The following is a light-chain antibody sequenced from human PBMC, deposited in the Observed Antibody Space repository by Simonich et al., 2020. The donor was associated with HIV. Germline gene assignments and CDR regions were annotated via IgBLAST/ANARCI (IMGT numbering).Light chain of an antibody. V-gene: IGKV3-11*01. CDR2: DAS. J-gene: IGKJ5*01. CDR1: QNISSY. Sequence: EIVLTQSPATLSLSPGERATLSCRASQNISSYLAWYQQKPGQAPRLLIYDASHRATDIPARFSGSGSGTDFTLTISSLEPEDFAVYYCQQRSSWLITFGQGTRLGIK. CDR3: QQRSSWLIT.